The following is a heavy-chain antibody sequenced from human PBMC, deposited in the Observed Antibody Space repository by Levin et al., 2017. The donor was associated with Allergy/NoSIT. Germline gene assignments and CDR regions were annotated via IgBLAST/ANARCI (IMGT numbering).Heavy chain of an antibody. CDR2: VYNSGST. Sequence: GSLRLSCTVSGDSISSYYWSWIRQPPGKGLEWIGYVYNSGSTNYSPSLKSRVTISVDTSKNQFSLKLSSVTAADTAVYYCARRFCSGGTCYSGSHGMDVWGQGTTVTVSS. V-gene: IGHV4-59*08. D-gene: IGHD2-15*01. CDR1: GDSISSYY. J-gene: IGHJ6*02. CDR3: ARRFCSGGTCYSGSHGMDV.